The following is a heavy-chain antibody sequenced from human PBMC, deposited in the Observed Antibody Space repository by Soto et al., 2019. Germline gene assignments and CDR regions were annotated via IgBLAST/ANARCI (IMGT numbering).Heavy chain of an antibody. J-gene: IGHJ4*02. Sequence: QITLKESGPTLVKPTQTLTLTCTFSGFSLTTNGVGVGWIRQPPGKALEWLALIYWDDDNRFSPSLKSRLTITKDTSKNQVVLTMTDMDPVDTATYYCARRDYYASASLTFDYWGQGALVTAS. CDR2: IYWDDDN. V-gene: IGHV2-5*02. CDR1: GFSLTTNGVG. CDR3: ARRDYYASASLTFDY. D-gene: IGHD3-10*01.